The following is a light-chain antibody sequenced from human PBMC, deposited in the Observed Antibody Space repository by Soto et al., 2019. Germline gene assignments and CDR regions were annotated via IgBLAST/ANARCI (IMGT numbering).Light chain of an antibody. CDR3: QQCNNWPLT. J-gene: IGKJ1*01. CDR2: GAS. V-gene: IGKV3-15*01. Sequence: EIVMTQSPATLSVSPGERVTLSCRASQSVSNNLAWFQQKPGQAPRLLIYGASTRATGIPARFSGSGSGTEFTLTISSLQTEDFAVYSCQQCNNWPLTFGQGTKVEIK. CDR1: QSVSNN.